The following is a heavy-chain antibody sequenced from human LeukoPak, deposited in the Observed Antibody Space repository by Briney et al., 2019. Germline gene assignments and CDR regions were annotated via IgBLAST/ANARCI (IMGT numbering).Heavy chain of an antibody. CDR3: ARGGPPGYYYYYYYMDV. J-gene: IGHJ6*03. Sequence: GGSLRLSCAASGFTFSSYGMHWVRQAPGKGLEWVAVISYDGSNKYYADSVKGRFTISRDNSKNTLYLQMNSLRAEDTAVYYCARGGPPGYYYYYYYMDVWGKGTTVTVSS. D-gene: IGHD3-10*01. V-gene: IGHV3-30*03. CDR1: GFTFSSYG. CDR2: ISYDGSNK.